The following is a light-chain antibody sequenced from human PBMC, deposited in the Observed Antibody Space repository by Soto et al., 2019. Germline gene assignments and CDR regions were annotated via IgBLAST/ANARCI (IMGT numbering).Light chain of an antibody. CDR1: QSVSGY. Sequence: EFVLTQSPGTLSLSPGERATLCCRASQSVSGYLVWYQQKPGQAPRLLIYDASTRAAGIPARFIGSGSGTDFTLTISSLEPEDSAVYYCQQHLGRHTFGQGTKVDIK. J-gene: IGKJ1*01. V-gene: IGKV3-11*01. CDR2: DAS. CDR3: QQHLGRHT.